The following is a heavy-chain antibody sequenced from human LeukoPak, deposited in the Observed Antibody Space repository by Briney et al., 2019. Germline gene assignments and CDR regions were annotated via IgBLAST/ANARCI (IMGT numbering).Heavy chain of an antibody. CDR2: IFYSGSP. CDR3: ARYRGAVAGNYFDY. CDR1: GGSISSSSYY. D-gene: IGHD6-19*01. J-gene: IGHJ4*02. V-gene: IGHV4-39*01. Sequence: SETLSLTCTVSGGSISSSSYYWGWIRQPPGKGLEWIGSIFYSGSPYYNPSLQSRVTITVDTSKHQSSLKLSSVTATATAVYYCARYRGAVAGNYFDYWGQGTLVTVSS.